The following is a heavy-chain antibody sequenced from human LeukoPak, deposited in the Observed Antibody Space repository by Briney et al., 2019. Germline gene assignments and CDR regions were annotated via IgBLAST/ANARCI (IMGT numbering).Heavy chain of an antibody. CDR3: AAPPMVRGVIAVWFDP. D-gene: IGHD3-10*01. Sequence: GGSLRLSCAASGFTFSSYAMSWVRQAPGKGLEWVSAISGSGGSTYYADSVKGRFTISRDNSKNTLYLQMNSLRAEDTAVYYCAAPPMVRGVIAVWFDPWGQGTLVTVSS. V-gene: IGHV3-23*01. CDR2: ISGSGGST. CDR1: GFTFSSYA. J-gene: IGHJ5*02.